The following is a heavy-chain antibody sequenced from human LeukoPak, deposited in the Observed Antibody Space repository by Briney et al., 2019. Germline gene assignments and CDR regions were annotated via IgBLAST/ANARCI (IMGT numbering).Heavy chain of an antibody. J-gene: IGHJ4*02. CDR2: ISWNSGSI. Sequence: PGRSLRLSCAASGFTFDDYAMHWVRQAPGKGLEWVSGISWNSGSIGYADSVKGRFTISRDNAKNSLYLQMNSLRAEDTAVYYCAPQTTGYSSGWSDYWGQGTLVTVSS. V-gene: IGHV3-9*01. CDR1: GFTFDDYA. D-gene: IGHD6-19*01. CDR3: APQTTGYSSGWSDY.